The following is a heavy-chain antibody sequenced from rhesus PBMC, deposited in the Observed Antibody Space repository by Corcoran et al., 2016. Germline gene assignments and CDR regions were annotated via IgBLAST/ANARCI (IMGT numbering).Heavy chain of an antibody. CDR3: ARDPLGYSGSYYDY. D-gene: IGHD3-16*01. Sequence: QVQLQESGPGLVKPSETLSLTCAVSGASLPPYWWSWMRQPPGKGLEWIGEINGNSGSTYYNPSLKSRVTISKDASKNQVSLNLNSVTAADTAVYYCARDPLGYSGSYYDYWGQGVRVTVSS. V-gene: IGHV4-80*01. J-gene: IGHJ4*01. CDR2: INGNSGST. CDR1: GASLPPYW.